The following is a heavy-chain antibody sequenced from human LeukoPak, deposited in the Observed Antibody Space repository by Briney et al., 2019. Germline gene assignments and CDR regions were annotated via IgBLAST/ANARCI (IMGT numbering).Heavy chain of an antibody. J-gene: IGHJ4*02. CDR1: GFTFSSYA. D-gene: IGHD6-13*01. Sequence: PGGSLRLSCAASGFTFSSYAMIWVRQAPGKGLEWVSAISGRGSGTYYTDSVKGRFTISRDNSKNTLYLQMNSLRAEDTAVYYCAKGHSTTWLIDYWGQGTLVTVSS. CDR3: AKGHSTTWLIDY. V-gene: IGHV3-23*01. CDR2: ISGRGSGT.